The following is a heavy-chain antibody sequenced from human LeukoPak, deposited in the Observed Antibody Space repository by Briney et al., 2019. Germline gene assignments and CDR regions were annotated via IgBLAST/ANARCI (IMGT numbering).Heavy chain of an antibody. Sequence: GGSLRLSCAASGFTFSSYAMSWVRQAPGKGLEWVSAISGSGGSTYYADSVKGRFTISGDNSKNTLYLQMNSLRAEDTAVYYCATMDYGDYVFYGMALDYWGQGTLVTVSS. J-gene: IGHJ4*02. D-gene: IGHD4-17*01. CDR2: ISGSGGST. CDR3: ATMDYGDYVFYGMALDY. V-gene: IGHV3-23*01. CDR1: GFTFSSYA.